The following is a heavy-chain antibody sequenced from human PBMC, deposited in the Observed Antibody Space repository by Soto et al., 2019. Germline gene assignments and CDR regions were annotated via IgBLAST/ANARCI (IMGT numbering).Heavy chain of an antibody. Sequence: EVQLVESGGDLVKPGGSLRLSCAASGFTLSEAWMSWVRQAPGKGLEWLVRIKNKIAGGTTDYAAAVKGRFTISRDDSKNTVFLQMNSLETEDTAVYFCTWVFQGYWGQGTLVTVSS. CDR2: IKNKIAGGTT. V-gene: IGHV3-15*01. CDR1: GFTLSEAW. J-gene: IGHJ1*01. D-gene: IGHD3-16*01. CDR3: TWVFQGY.